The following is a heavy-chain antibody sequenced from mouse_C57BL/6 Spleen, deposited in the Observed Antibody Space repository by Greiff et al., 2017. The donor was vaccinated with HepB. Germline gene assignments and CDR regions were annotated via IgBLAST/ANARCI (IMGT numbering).Heavy chain of an antibody. Sequence: VQLQQSGPELVKPGASVKISCKASGYAFSSSWMNWVKQRPGKGLEWIGRIYPGDGDTNYNGKFKGKATLTADKSSSTAYMQLSSLTSEDSAVYFGARRGGYWYFDVWGTGTTVTVSS. J-gene: IGHJ1*03. CDR3: ARRGGYWYFDV. V-gene: IGHV1-82*01. CDR2: IYPGDGDT. CDR1: GYAFSSSW.